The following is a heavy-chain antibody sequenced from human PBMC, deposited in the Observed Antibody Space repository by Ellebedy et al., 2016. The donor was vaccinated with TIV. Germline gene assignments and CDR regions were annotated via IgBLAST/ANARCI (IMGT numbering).Heavy chain of an antibody. D-gene: IGHD4-11*01. V-gene: IGHV4-34*01. CDR2: INHSGST. J-gene: IGHJ4*02. CDR1: GGSFSGYY. CDR3: ARGTTGDY. Sequence: SETLSLXXAVYGGSFSGYYWSWIRQPPGKGLEWIGEINHSGSTNYNPSLKSRVTISVDTSKNQFSLKLSSVTAADTAVYYCARGTTGDYWGQGTLVTVSS.